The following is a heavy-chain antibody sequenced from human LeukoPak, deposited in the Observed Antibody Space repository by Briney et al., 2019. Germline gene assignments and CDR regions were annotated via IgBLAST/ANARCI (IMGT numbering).Heavy chain of an antibody. D-gene: IGHD3-9*01. Sequence: GGSLRLSCAASGFTFSSYAMHWVRQAPGKGLEWVAVISYDGSNKYYADSVKGRFTTSRDNSKNTLYLQMNSLRAEDTAVYYCARDRPPGDILTGGYYYYGMDVWGQGTTVTVSS. CDR1: GFTFSSYA. V-gene: IGHV3-30-3*01. CDR2: ISYDGSNK. J-gene: IGHJ6*02. CDR3: ARDRPPGDILTGGYYYYGMDV.